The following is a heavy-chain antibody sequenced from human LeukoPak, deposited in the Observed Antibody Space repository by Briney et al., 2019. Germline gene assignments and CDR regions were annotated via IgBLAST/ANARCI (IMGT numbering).Heavy chain of an antibody. CDR2: ISYDGSNK. J-gene: IGHJ6*02. V-gene: IGHV3-30-3*01. CDR3: ASRVVGATEINYYSYGMDV. Sequence: GGSLRPSCAASGFTFSSYAMHWVRQAPGKGLEGVAVISYDGSNKYYADSVKGRFPISRDNSTNTLYLPMNSLRAEDTAVYYCASRVVGATEINYYSYGMDVRAQATTV. CDR1: GFTFSSYA. D-gene: IGHD1-26*01.